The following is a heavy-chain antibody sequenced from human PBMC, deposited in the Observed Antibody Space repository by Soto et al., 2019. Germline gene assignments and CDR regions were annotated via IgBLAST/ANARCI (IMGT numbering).Heavy chain of an antibody. D-gene: IGHD1-1*01. CDR1: GYTFTGYY. V-gene: IGHV1-46*01. CDR3: ARDREELERRSGWFDP. CDR2: INPSGGST. Sequence: VASVKVSCKASGYTFTGYYMHWVRQAPGQGLEWMGWINPSGGSTSYAQKFQGRVTMTRDTSTSTIYMELSSLRSEDTAVYYCARDREELERRSGWFDPWGQGTLVTVSS. J-gene: IGHJ5*02.